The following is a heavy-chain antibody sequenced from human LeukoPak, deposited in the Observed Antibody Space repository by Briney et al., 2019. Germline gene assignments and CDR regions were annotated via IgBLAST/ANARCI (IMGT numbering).Heavy chain of an antibody. CDR1: GYSFTSYW. J-gene: IGHJ1*01. CDR3: ARRGYCSSTSCYEFFQH. CDR2: IYPGDSDT. Sequence: GESLKISCKGSGYSFTSYWIGWVRQMPGKGLEWMGVIYPGDSDTRYSPSFQGQVTISADKSISTAYLQWSSLKASDTAMYYCARRGYCSSTSCYEFFQHWGQGTLVTVSS. V-gene: IGHV5-51*01. D-gene: IGHD2-2*01.